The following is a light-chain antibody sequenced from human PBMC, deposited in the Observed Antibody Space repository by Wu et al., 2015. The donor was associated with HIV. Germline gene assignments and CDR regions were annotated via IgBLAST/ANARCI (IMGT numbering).Light chain of an antibody. Sequence: EVVLTQSPGTLSLSPGDRATLSCRASQSVRSSYLAWYQQTPGQSPRLLIYATSSRATGIPDRFSGSGSGTDFTLTISRLEPEDFAVYYCQQYGSSPNSFGQGTKLEIQ. CDR3: QQYGSSPNS. J-gene: IGKJ2*03. CDR1: QSVRSSY. CDR2: ATS. V-gene: IGKV3-20*01.